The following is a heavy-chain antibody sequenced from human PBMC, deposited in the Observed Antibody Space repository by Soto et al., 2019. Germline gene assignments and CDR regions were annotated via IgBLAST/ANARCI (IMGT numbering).Heavy chain of an antibody. J-gene: IGHJ5*02. D-gene: IGHD3-3*01. Sequence: GGSLRLSCAASGFTFSSYWMSWVRQAPGKGLEWVANIKQDGSEKYYVDSVKGRFTISRDNAKNSLYLQMNSLRAEDTAVYYCARDSYDFWSGYPNWFDPWGQGTLVTVSS. V-gene: IGHV3-7*03. CDR2: IKQDGSEK. CDR1: GFTFSSYW. CDR3: ARDSYDFWSGYPNWFDP.